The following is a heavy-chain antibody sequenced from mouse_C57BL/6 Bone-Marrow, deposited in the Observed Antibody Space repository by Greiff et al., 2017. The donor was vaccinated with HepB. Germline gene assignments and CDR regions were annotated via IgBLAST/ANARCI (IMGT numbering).Heavy chain of an antibody. CDR1: GYTFTSYG. D-gene: IGHD2-2*01. Sequence: VNVVESGAELARPGASVKLSCKASGYTFTSYGISWVKQRPGQGLEWIGEIYPRSGNTYYNEKFKGKATLTADKSSSTAYMELRSLTSEDSAVYFCAGGLRRGYFDVWGTGTTVTVSS. CDR3: AGGLRRGYFDV. J-gene: IGHJ1*03. V-gene: IGHV1-81*01. CDR2: IYPRSGNT.